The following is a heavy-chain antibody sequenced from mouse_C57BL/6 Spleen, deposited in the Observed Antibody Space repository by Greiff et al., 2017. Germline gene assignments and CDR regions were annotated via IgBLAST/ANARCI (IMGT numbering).Heavy chain of an antibody. V-gene: IGHV1-72*01. CDR3: ARHYYGSSPLLWYFDV. CDR2: IDPNSGGT. D-gene: IGHD1-1*01. J-gene: IGHJ1*03. Sequence: VQLQQPGAELVKPGASVKLSCKASGYTFTSYWMHWVKQRPGRGLEWIGRIDPNSGGTKYNEKFKSKATLTVDKPSSTAYMQLSSLTSEDSAVYYCARHYYGSSPLLWYFDVWGTGTTVTVSS. CDR1: GYTFTSYW.